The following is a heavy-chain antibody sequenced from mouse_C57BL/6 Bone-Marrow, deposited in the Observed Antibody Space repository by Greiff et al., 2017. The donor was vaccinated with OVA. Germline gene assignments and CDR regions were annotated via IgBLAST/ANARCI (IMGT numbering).Heavy chain of an antibody. J-gene: IGHJ4*01. CDR2: ISDGGSYT. CDR1: GFTFSSYA. D-gene: IGHD2-5*01. CDR3: ASYSNVYAMDY. V-gene: IGHV5-4*03. Sequence: DVKLVESGGGLVKPGGSLKLSCAASGFTFSSYAMSWVRQTPEQRLEWVATISDGGSYTYYPDNVKGRFTISRDNAKNNLYLQMSHLKSEDTAMYYCASYSNVYAMDYWGQGTSVTVSS.